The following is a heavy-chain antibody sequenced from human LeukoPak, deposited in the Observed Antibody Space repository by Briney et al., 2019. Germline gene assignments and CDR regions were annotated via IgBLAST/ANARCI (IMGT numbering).Heavy chain of an antibody. CDR2: INSDESNT. V-gene: IGHV3-74*01. Sequence: GGSLRLSCEASGFTFSSHGMHWVRQALGKGLVWVSRINSDESNTNSYADSVRGRFIISRDNAKNTLYPQMNSLRAEDTAVYFCGRGGNGIDIWGQGTTVIVSS. CDR1: GFTFSSHG. CDR3: GRGGNGIDI. D-gene: IGHD2-8*01. J-gene: IGHJ3*02.